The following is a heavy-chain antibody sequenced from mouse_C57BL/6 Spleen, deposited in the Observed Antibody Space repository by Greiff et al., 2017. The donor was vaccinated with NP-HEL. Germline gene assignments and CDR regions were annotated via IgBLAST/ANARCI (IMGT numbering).Heavy chain of an antibody. V-gene: IGHV1-39*01. D-gene: IGHD1-1*01. CDR1: GYSFTDYN. CDR3: ARSYYYGSSYLYYYAMDY. CDR2: INPNYGTT. Sequence: VQLQQSGPELVKPGASVKISCKASGYSFTDYNMNWVKQSNGKSLEWIGVINPNYGTTSYNQKFKGKATLTVDQSSSTAYMQLNSLTSEDSAVYYCARSYYYGSSYLYYYAMDYWGQGTSVTVSS. J-gene: IGHJ4*01.